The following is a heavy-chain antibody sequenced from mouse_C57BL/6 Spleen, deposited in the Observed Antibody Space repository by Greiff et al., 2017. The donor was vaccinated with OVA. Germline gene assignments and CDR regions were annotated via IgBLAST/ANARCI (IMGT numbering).Heavy chain of an antibody. D-gene: IGHD2-5*01. CDR1: GFTFSNYW. CDR3: NSNLYAMDY. J-gene: IGHJ4*01. CDR2: IRLKSDNYAT. Sequence: EVKLVESGGGLVQPGGSMKLSCVASGFTFSNYWMNWVRQSPEKGLEWVAQIRLKSDNYATHYAESVKGRFTISREDSKSSVYLQMNNLRAEDTGIYYCNSNLYAMDYWGQGTSVTVSS. V-gene: IGHV6-3*01.